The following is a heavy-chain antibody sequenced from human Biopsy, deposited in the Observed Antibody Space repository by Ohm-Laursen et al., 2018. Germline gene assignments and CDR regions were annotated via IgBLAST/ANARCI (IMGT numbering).Heavy chain of an antibody. Sequence: TLSLTCTVSGVSINTGGYYWTWIRQPPGKGLEWIGEINQSGSTKYNPSLKRRATLSADSSNSQFSLRLTSVTAADTAIYYCARGSGYFKLDVWGQGTTVTVS. CDR1: GVSINTGGYY. CDR3: ARGSGYFKLDV. D-gene: IGHD5-12*01. CDR2: INQSGST. V-gene: IGHV4-34*01. J-gene: IGHJ6*02.